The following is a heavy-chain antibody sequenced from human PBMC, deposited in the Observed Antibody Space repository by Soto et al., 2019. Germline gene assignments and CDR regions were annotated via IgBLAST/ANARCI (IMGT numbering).Heavy chain of an antibody. CDR3: ARGAYSSSWPDHYGMDV. CDR1: GDSVSSNSAA. V-gene: IGHV6-1*01. D-gene: IGHD6-13*01. CDR2: TYYRSKWYN. J-gene: IGHJ6*02. Sequence: SQTLSLPCAISGDSVSSNSAAWNWIRQSPSRGLEWLGRTYYRSKWYNDYAVSVKSRITINPDTSKNQFSLQLNSVTPEDTAVYYCARGAYSSSWPDHYGMDVWGQGTTVTV.